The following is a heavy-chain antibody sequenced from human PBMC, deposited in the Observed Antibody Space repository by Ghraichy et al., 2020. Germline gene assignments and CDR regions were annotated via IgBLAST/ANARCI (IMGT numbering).Heavy chain of an antibody. Sequence: SETLSLTCTVSGGSISSYYWSWIRQPPGKGLEWIGYIYYSGSTNYNPSLKSRVTISVDTSKNQFSLKLSSVTAADTAVYYCARVNGYSSGWYQRLVAFDIWGQGTMVTVSS. CDR3: ARVNGYSSGWYQRLVAFDI. J-gene: IGHJ3*02. CDR2: IYYSGST. D-gene: IGHD6-19*01. V-gene: IGHV4-59*01. CDR1: GGSISSYY.